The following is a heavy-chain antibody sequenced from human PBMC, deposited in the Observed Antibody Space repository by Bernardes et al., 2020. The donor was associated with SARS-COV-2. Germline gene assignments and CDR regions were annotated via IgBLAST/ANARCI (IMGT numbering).Heavy chain of an antibody. CDR2: IRGGSAYI. D-gene: IGHD6-19*01. CDR3: ARAYSSGWYGAFDI. J-gene: IGHJ3*02. CDR1: GFTFSTYN. Sequence: GGSLRLSCAASGFTFSTYNMNWVRQAPGKGLEWVSSIRGGSAYIYYADSVKGRFTISRDNAKNSLYLQMNSLRAEDTAVYYCARAYSSGWYGAFDIWGQGTMVTVSS. V-gene: IGHV3-21*01.